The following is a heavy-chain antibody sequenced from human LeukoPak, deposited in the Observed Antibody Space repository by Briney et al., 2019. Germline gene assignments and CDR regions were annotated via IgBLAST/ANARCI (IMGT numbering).Heavy chain of an antibody. D-gene: IGHD5-24*01. CDR2: FVGSAGST. Sequence: GGSLRLSCAASGCTFNSYAMNWVRQAPGKGLEWVSTFVGSAGSTYYADSVKGRFTISGDNSKSTLYLQISSLRAEDTAVYYCAKGGGWLPYYFDYWGQGTPVTVSS. CDR3: AKGGGWLPYYFDY. J-gene: IGHJ4*02. V-gene: IGHV3-23*01. CDR1: GCTFNSYA.